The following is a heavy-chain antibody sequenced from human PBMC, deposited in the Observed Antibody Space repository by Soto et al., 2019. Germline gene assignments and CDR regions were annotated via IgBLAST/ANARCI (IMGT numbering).Heavy chain of an antibody. D-gene: IGHD3-10*01. Sequence: EVQLVESGGGLVQPGGSLRLSCAASGFTFSSYWMSWVRQAPGKGLEWVAHIKQSGSDRYYVDSVRGRFTISRDNAKNSLYLQMNGLRVEDTAMYYCASVKSWAVSPWGQGTLVTVSS. V-gene: IGHV3-7*01. CDR3: ASVKSWAVSP. CDR1: GFTFSSYW. CDR2: IKQSGSDR. J-gene: IGHJ5*02.